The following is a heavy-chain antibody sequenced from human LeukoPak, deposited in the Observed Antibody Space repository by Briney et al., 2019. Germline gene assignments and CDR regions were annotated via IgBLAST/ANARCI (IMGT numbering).Heavy chain of an antibody. J-gene: IGHJ3*01. V-gene: IGHV4-59*01. Sequence: SETLSLTCSVSGASINGYFWNWVRQTPEKGLEWIGYVSHTGATASNPTLKSRVSISIDTSKSQISLSMTSMTAAGSALYYCARDRRGSYYTFDLWGPGTIVSVS. CDR3: ARDRRGSYYTFDL. D-gene: IGHD1-26*01. CDR2: VSHTGAT. CDR1: GASINGYF.